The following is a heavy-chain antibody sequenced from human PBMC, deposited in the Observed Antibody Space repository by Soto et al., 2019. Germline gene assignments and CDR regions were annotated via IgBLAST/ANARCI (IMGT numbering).Heavy chain of an antibody. CDR3: ARGRGFITIFGVVIFEGYYFDY. CDR2: ISSSSSTI. D-gene: IGHD3-3*01. CDR1: GFTFSSYS. V-gene: IGHV3-48*02. J-gene: IGHJ4*02. Sequence: GGSLRLSCAASGFTFSSYSMNWVRQAPGKGLEWVSYISSSSSTIYYADAVKGRFTISRENAKNSLYLQMNSLRDEETAVYYCARGRGFITIFGVVIFEGYYFDYWGQGTLVTVSS.